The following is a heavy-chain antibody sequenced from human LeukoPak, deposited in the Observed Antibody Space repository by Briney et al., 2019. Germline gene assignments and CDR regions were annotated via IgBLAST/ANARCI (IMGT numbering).Heavy chain of an antibody. Sequence: PSETLSLTCTVSGGSISSYYWSWVRQAPGKGLEWVANIRKDGSDIHYVDSVKGRFTISRDNAKNPLYLEMSSLRGEDTALYYCARDTSPRIAAIYYDAFDIWGQGTMVTVSS. D-gene: IGHD6-13*01. CDR2: IRKDGSDI. CDR3: ARDTSPRIAAIYYDAFDI. J-gene: IGHJ3*02. V-gene: IGHV3-7*01. CDR1: GGSISSYY.